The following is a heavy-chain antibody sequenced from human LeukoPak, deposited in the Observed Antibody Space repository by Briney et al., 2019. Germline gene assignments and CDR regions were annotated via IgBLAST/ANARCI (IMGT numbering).Heavy chain of an antibody. CDR2: INSDGSST. J-gene: IGHJ3*02. V-gene: IGHV3-74*01. Sequence: GGPLRLSCAASGFTFSSYWMHWVRQAPGKGLVWVSRINSDGSSTSYADSVKGRFTISRDNAKNTLYPQMNSLRAEDTVVYYCAREGTYYDILTGYDAFDIWGQGTMVTVSS. D-gene: IGHD3-9*01. CDR1: GFTFSSYW. CDR3: AREGTYYDILTGYDAFDI.